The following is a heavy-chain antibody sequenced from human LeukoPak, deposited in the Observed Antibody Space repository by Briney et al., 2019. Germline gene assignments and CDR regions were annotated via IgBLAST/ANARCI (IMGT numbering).Heavy chain of an antibody. Sequence: VKPGGSLRLSCVASEFVFSSHAMIWVRQAPGKGLEWISSITSSSSDIFYADSVRGRFTISRDNANNALHLQMNSLRAEDTAVYYCARVSWETVNTGYYSDFWGQGTLVTVSS. J-gene: IGHJ4*02. V-gene: IGHV3-21*01. CDR2: ITSSSSDI. CDR1: EFVFSSHA. D-gene: IGHD3-22*01. CDR3: ARVSWETVNTGYYSDF.